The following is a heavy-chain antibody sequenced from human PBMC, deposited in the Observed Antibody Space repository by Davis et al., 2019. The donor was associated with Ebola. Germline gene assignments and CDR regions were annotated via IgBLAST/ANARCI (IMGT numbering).Heavy chain of an antibody. J-gene: IGHJ3*02. Sequence: HLQTPSLTRAISGDSVPSNSAAWNWLRKSPSRGLEWLGRTYYRSNRYYDYAVSVKSRITINPDTSKNQFSLQLNSVTPEDSAVYYCARGYCSTITCHFAFDIWGQGTMVTVSP. CDR2: TYYRSNRYY. D-gene: IGHD2-2*01. V-gene: IGHV6-1*01. CDR1: GDSVPSNSAA. CDR3: ARGYCSTITCHFAFDI.